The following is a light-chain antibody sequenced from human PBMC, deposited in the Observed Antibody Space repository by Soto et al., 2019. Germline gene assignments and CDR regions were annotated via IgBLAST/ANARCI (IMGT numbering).Light chain of an antibody. J-gene: IGKJ1*01. CDR3: QQCDSYWT. CDR2: KAS. CDR1: QSISTS. Sequence: DIQMTQSPSTLSASVGDRVTITCRASQSISTSLAWYQQKPGKAPKVLIYKASSLESGVPSRFSGSGSGTEFTLTIRSLQPDDFATYYCQQCDSYWTFGQGTKVAIK. V-gene: IGKV1-5*03.